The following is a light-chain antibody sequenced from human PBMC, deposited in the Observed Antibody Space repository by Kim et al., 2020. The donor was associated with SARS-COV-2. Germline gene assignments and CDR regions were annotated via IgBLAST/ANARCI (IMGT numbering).Light chain of an antibody. CDR3: AVWDESLRGRL. J-gene: IGLJ1*01. CDR2: SDY. V-gene: IGLV1-44*01. CDR1: SSNIGSNT. Sequence: QSVVTQPPPASGTPGQRVTISCSGSSSNIGSNTVNWYQQLPGTAPKLLIYSDYQRASGVPDRFSGSRSGTSASLAISGLLSEDEADYYCAVWDESLRGRLFGTGTKVTVL.